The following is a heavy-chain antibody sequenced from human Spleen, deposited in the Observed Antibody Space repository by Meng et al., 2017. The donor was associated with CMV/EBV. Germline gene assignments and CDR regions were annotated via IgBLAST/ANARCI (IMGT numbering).Heavy chain of an antibody. CDR1: GGSISSYY. CDR3: ASTAGGYYDFWGGWFDP. V-gene: IGHV4-59*01. CDR2: IYSSGST. D-gene: IGHD3-3*01. Sequence: SETLSLTCTVSGGSISSYYWSWVRQRPGKGLEWIGYIYSSGSTNYDPSLKSRVTISVDTSKNQFSLKVSSVTAADTAAYYCASTAGGYYDFWGGWFDPWGQGTLVTVSS. J-gene: IGHJ5*02.